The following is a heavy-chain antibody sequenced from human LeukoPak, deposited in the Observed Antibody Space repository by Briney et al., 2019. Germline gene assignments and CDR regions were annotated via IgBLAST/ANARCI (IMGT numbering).Heavy chain of an antibody. CDR1: GYTFTGYY. V-gene: IGHV1-2*02. Sequence: ASVKVSCKASGYTFTGYYMHWVQQAPGQGLEWMGWINPNSGGTNYAQKFQGRATMTRDTSISTAYMELSRLRSGDTAVYYCARVPPYGSGSYLYYFDYWGQGTLVTVSS. D-gene: IGHD3-10*01. CDR2: INPNSGGT. CDR3: ARVPPYGSGSYLYYFDY. J-gene: IGHJ4*02.